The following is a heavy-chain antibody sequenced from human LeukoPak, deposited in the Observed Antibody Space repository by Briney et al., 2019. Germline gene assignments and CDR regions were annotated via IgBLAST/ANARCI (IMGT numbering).Heavy chain of an antibody. V-gene: IGHV4-34*01. D-gene: IGHD4-23*01. Sequence: SETLSLTCAVYGGSFSAYYWSWIRKPPGKGLEWIGEINHSGSTNYNPSLKSRVTISVDTSKNQFSLKLSSVTAADTAVYYCARGAVGAFDIWGQGTMVTVSS. J-gene: IGHJ3*02. CDR2: INHSGST. CDR3: ARGAVGAFDI. CDR1: GGSFSAYY.